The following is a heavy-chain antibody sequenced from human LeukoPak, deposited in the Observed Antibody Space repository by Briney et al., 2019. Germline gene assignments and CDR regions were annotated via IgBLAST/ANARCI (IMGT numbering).Heavy chain of an antibody. CDR1: GGSISSYY. J-gene: IGHJ4*02. V-gene: IGHV4-59*01. Sequence: PSETLSLTCSVSGGSISSYYWSWIRQPPGKGLEWIGYVYYSGSTHYNPSLESRVTISIDTSRKQLSLKLTSVTAADTAVYYCARDLVCAGYCQPYWGQGTLVTVSS. D-gene: IGHD2-15*01. CDR3: ARDLVCAGYCQPY. CDR2: VYYSGST.